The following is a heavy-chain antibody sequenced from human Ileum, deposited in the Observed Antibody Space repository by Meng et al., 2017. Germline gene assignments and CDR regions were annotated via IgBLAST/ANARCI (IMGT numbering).Heavy chain of an antibody. V-gene: IGHV2-5*01. CDR2: IYWNDDK. D-gene: IGHD4-17*01. Sequence: QITMKELGPTLWEPTPTSTLTCTVSGFSVSTCGVVGGWVRQPPGKALEWLAFIYWNDDKRYSPSLESRLTITKDTSKNQVVLTMTNMDPVDTATYYCAHRATVTHVDYWGQGTLVTVSS. CDR1: GFSVSTCGVV. J-gene: IGHJ4*02. CDR3: AHRATVTHVDY.